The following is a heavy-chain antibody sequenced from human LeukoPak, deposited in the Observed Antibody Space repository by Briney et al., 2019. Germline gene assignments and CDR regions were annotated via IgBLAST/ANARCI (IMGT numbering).Heavy chain of an antibody. CDR2: IRYDGSNK. J-gene: IGHJ4*02. CDR3: AKERDILTGMYYFDY. CDR1: GFTFSSYG. D-gene: IGHD3-9*01. V-gene: IGHV3-30*02. Sequence: GVSLRLSCAASGFTFSSYGMHWVRQAPGKGLEWVAFIRYDGSNKYYADSVKGRFTISRDNSKNTLYLQMNSLRAEDTAVYYCAKERDILTGMYYFDYWGQGTLVTVSS.